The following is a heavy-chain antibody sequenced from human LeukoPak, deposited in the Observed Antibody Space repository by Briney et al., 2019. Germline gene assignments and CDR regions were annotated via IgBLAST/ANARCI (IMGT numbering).Heavy chain of an antibody. Sequence: PGGSLRLSCAAPGFTFSSYGMHWVRQAPGKGLEWVAFIRYDGSNKYYADSVKGRFTISRDNSKNTLYLQMNSLRAEDTAVYYCAKDMGHAFDIWGQGTMVTVSS. CDR1: GFTFSSYG. J-gene: IGHJ3*02. V-gene: IGHV3-30*02. CDR2: IRYDGSNK. D-gene: IGHD3-10*01. CDR3: AKDMGHAFDI.